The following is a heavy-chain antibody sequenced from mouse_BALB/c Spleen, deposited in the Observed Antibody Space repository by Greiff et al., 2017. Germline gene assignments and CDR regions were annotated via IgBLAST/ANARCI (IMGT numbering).Heavy chain of an antibody. Sequence: DVKLVESGGGLVKPGGSLKLSCAASGFTFSSYAMSWVRQTPEKRLEWVASISSGGSTYYPDSVKGRFTISRDNARNILYLQMSSLRSEDTAMYYCARETTATGAWFAYWGQGTLVTVSA. CDR2: ISSGGST. CDR1: GFTFSSYA. J-gene: IGHJ3*01. CDR3: ARETTATGAWFAY. V-gene: IGHV5-6-5*01. D-gene: IGHD1-2*01.